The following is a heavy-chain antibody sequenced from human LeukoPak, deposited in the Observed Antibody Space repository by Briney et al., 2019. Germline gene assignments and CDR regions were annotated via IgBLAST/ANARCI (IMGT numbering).Heavy chain of an antibody. CDR3: ARRPPYCSNGVRLDV. CDR2: INPNSGGT. Sequence: ASVKVSCKASGYTFTGYYMHWVRQAPGQGLEWMGRINPNSGGTNYAQKFQGRVTMTRDTSISTAYMELSRLRSDDTAVYYCARRPPYCSNGVRLDVWGKGTTVTVSS. CDR1: GYTFTGYY. D-gene: IGHD2-8*01. V-gene: IGHV1-2*06. J-gene: IGHJ6*04.